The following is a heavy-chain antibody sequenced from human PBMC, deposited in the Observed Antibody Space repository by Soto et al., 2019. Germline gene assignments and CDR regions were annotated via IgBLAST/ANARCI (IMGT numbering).Heavy chain of an antibody. CDR2: IYYSGST. V-gene: IGHV4-59*01. D-gene: IGHD5-18*01. J-gene: IGHJ4*02. CDR1: GGSISIYF. CDR3: VRLGAAMDLVDY. Sequence: SETLSLTCTVSGGSISIYFWSWIRQPPGKGLEWIGYIYYSGSTNYNPSLKSRVTLSVDTSKNQFSLKLSSVTAPDTAAYYCVRLGAAMDLVDYLGQGALVTVSS.